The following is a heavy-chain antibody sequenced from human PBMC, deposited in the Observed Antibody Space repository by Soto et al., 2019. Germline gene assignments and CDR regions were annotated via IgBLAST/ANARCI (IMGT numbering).Heavy chain of an antibody. V-gene: IGHV3-7*01. J-gene: IGHJ3*02. CDR1: GFTFSTYW. CDR3: ARDTSPGANGRWYDAFDI. CDR2: IRQDGSEK. Sequence: EVQLVESGGGLVQPGGSLRLSCAASGFTFSTYWMTWVRQAPGKGLEWVANIRQDGSEKYYVDSVKGRFTISRDNARNSLYLQMNSLRAEDTAVYSCARDTSPGANGRWYDAFDIWGQGTMVTVSS. D-gene: IGHD2-8*01.